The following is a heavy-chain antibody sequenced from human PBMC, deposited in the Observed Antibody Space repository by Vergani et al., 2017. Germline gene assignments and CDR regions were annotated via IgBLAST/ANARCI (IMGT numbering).Heavy chain of an antibody. D-gene: IGHD6-19*01. CDR1: CVPLSSSSYY. J-gene: IGHJ4*02. Sequence: QLQLQESGPGLVKPSEILSLTFTVSCVPLSSSSYYLGSLRQPPGKGLEWIGNIYYSWSTYYNPSLKSRVTISVDTSKNQFSRKLSSVTAADTAVYYCARMVSTNSRIAVDGKLDYWGQGTMVTVSS. CDR2: IYYSWST. V-gene: IGHV4-39*01. CDR3: ARMVSTNSRIAVDGKLDY.